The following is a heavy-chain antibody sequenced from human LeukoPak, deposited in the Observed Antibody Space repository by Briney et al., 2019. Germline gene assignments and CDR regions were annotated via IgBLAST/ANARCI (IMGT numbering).Heavy chain of an antibody. CDR2: IYTRGST. J-gene: IGHJ4*02. CDR3: AREGQWLEFDY. V-gene: IGHV4-4*07. D-gene: IGHD6-19*01. Sequence: PLETLSLTCTVSGGSINSYYWSWTRQPAGKGLEWIGRIYTRGSTNYNPSLKSRVTMSVDTSKNQFSLKLSSVTAADTAVYYCAREGQWLEFDYWGQGALVTVSS. CDR1: GGSINSYY.